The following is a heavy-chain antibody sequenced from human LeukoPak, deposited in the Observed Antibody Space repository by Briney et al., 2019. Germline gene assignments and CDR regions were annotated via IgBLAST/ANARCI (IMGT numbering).Heavy chain of an antibody. CDR3: ARAYKDRSLAGKKEFFQH. Sequence: GGSLRLSCAASGFTFANYAMNWVRHVPGKGLEWISLISWNSGTIGYADSVKGRFTISRDNANNCLYLQMNGLRAEDTALYYCARAYKDRSLAGKKEFFQHRGQGTLVTVSS. J-gene: IGHJ1*01. V-gene: IGHV3-9*01. CDR1: GFTFANYA. D-gene: IGHD6-19*01. CDR2: ISWNSGTI.